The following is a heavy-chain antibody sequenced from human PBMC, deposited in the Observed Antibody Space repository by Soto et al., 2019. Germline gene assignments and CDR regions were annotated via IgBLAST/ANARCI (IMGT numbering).Heavy chain of an antibody. J-gene: IGHJ5*02. Sequence: SETLSLTCTVSGGSISSYYWSWIRQPPGKGLEWIGYIYYSGSTNYNPSLKSRVTISVDTSKNQFSLKLSSVTAADTAVYYCARRATQGGNWFDPWGQGTLVTVSS. CDR1: GGSISSYY. V-gene: IGHV4-59*08. CDR3: ARRATQGGNWFDP. CDR2: IYYSGST. D-gene: IGHD1-26*01.